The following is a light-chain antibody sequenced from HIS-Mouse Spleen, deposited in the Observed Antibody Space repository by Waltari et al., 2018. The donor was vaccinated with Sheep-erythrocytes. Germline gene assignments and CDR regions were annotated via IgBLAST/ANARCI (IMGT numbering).Light chain of an antibody. CDR3: CSYAGSYNHV. CDR1: SSDVGGHNY. Sequence: QSALTQPRSVSGSPGQSVTISCTGTSSDVGGHNYVSWYQQHPGKAPKLMIYDVSKRPSGFPDRFSGSKSGNTASLTISGLQAEDEADYYCCSYAGSYNHVFGTGTKVTVL. V-gene: IGLV2-11*01. J-gene: IGLJ1*01. CDR2: DVS.